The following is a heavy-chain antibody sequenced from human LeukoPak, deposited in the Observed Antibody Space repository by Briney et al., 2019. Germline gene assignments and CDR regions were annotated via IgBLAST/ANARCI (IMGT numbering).Heavy chain of an antibody. CDR2: IYYSGST. CDR1: GGSISSYY. J-gene: IGHJ3*02. D-gene: IGHD3-22*01. CDR3: ARGHNGSSGYYYVGAFDI. Sequence: SETLSLTCTVSGGSISSYYWSWIRQPPGKGLEWIGYIYYSGSTNYNPSLKSRVTISVDTSKNQFSLKLSSVTAADTAVYYCARGHNGSSGYYYVGAFDIWGQGTMVTVSS. V-gene: IGHV4-59*01.